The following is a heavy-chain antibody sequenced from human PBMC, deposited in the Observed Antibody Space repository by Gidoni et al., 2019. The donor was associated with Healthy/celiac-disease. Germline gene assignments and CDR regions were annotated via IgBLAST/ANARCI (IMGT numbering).Heavy chain of an antibody. CDR1: GFTFSSYE. D-gene: IGHD3-10*01. V-gene: IGHV3-48*03. CDR2: ISSSGSTI. J-gene: IGHJ5*02. CDR3: ARDDNTGDWNWFDP. Sequence: EVQLVESGGGLVQPGGSLRLSCAASGFTFSSYEMNWVRQAPGKGLEWVSYISSSGSTIYYADSVKGRFTISRDNAKNSLYLQMNSLRAEDTAVYYCARDDNTGDWNWFDPWGQGTLVTVSS.